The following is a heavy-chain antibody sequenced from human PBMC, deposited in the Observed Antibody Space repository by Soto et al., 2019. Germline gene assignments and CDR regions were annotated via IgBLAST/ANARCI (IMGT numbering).Heavy chain of an antibody. V-gene: IGHV3-11*06. D-gene: IGHD3-10*01. CDR3: ARDRGVGSSFGGHYGMGG. Sequence: GGSLRLSCSASVFIFRDFYMSWIRQVPGKGLEWLSKISSSSSSTDYADSVKGRFTISRDNAQNSLYLQRSSLRAEDTAVYYGARDRGVGSSFGGHYGMGGWGQGTTVTVCS. CDR1: VFIFRDFY. J-gene: IGHJ6*02. CDR2: ISSSSSST.